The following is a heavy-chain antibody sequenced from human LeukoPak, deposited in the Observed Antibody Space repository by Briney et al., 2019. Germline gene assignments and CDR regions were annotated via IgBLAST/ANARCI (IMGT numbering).Heavy chain of an antibody. CDR1: GYTFASYG. J-gene: IGHJ4*02. Sequence: ASVKVSCKASGYTFASYGISWVRQAPGQGLEWMGWINAYNGNTNYAQKFQGRLTMTTDTSTSTAYMELKSLRSNDTAVYYCAKCVSAYWSENWGQGTLVTVS. V-gene: IGHV1-18*01. D-gene: IGHD3-3*01. CDR3: AKCVSAYWSEN. CDR2: INAYNGNT.